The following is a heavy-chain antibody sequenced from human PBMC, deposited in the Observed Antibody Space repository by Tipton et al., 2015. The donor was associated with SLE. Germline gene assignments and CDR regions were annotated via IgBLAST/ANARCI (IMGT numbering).Heavy chain of an antibody. V-gene: IGHV3-30*02. J-gene: IGHJ1*01. CDR3: VKDGWNF. CDR1: GFTFNVYG. CDR2: IRFDGSKE. D-gene: IGHD1-7*01. Sequence: GSLRLSCAASGFTFNVYGMHWVRQSPGKGLEWVTFIRFDGSKELYAESVKGRFTISKDNSKNMVYLEMNRLRPEDTGLYYCVKDGWNFWGQGTLVTVSS.